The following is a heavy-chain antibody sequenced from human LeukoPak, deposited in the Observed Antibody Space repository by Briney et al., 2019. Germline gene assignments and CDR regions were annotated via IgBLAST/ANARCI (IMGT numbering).Heavy chain of an antibody. J-gene: IGHJ6*03. CDR2: IDWNGSST. CDR3: ARAARPSYYYYYYMDV. D-gene: IGHD1-1*01. CDR1: GFTFSSYV. Sequence: GGSLRLSCAASGFTFSSYVMHWVRQAPGKGLEWVSGIDWNGSSTGYADSVKGRFTISRDNAKNSLYLQMNSLRAEDTALYYCARAARPSYYYYYYMDVWGKGTTVTVSS. V-gene: IGHV3-20*04.